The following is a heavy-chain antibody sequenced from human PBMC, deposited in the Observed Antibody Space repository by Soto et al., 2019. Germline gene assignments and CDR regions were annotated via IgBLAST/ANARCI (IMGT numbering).Heavy chain of an antibody. V-gene: IGHV1-69*13. J-gene: IGHJ4*02. D-gene: IGHD3-3*01. CDR3: ARVNTVRVSEHYYDFWSGRLDY. CDR1: GGTFSSYA. CDR2: IIPIFGTA. Sequence: SVKVSCKASGGTFSSYAISWARPAPGQGLEWMGGIIPIFGTANYAQKFQGRVTITADESTSTAYMELSSLRSEDTAVYYCARVNTVRVSEHYYDFWSGRLDYWGQGTLVTVSS.